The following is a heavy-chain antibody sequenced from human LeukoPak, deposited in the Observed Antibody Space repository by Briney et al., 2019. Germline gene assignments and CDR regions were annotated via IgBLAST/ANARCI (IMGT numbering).Heavy chain of an antibody. D-gene: IGHD1-1*01. CDR2: INTYNGNT. Sequence: ASVKVSCKASGYTFSSYGISWVRQAPGQGLEWMGWINTYNGNTNYAQKLQDRVTMTTDTSTSTAYMELRSLRVDDTAVYYCARTGTPTADWFDPWGQGTLVTVSS. CDR3: ARTGTPTADWFDP. V-gene: IGHV1-18*01. CDR1: GYTFSSYG. J-gene: IGHJ5*02.